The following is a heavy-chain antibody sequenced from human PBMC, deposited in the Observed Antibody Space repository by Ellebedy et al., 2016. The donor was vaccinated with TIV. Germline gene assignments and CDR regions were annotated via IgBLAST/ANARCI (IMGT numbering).Heavy chain of an antibody. CDR3: ARATVTTGYYYAMGV. CDR1: DLSFSSYG. V-gene: IGHV3-30-3*01. CDR2: ISSDRDNK. J-gene: IGHJ6*02. Sequence: GESLKISCVASDLSFSSYGMYWVRQAPGKGLEWVAAISSDRDNKDYADSVKGRFTISRDNSKNTLYLQMSSLTVEDTAIYYCARATVTTGYYYAMGVWGQGTTVTVSS. D-gene: IGHD4-11*01.